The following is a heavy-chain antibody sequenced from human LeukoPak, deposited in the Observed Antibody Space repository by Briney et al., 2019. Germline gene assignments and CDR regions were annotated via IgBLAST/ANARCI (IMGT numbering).Heavy chain of an antibody. D-gene: IGHD3-3*01. CDR1: GGSINSSSYY. Sequence: SETLSLTCTVSGGSINSSSYYWGWVRQPPGKGLEWIGSMYYRGSTYYNPSLKSRVTISVDTSKNQFSLKLSSVTAADTAVYYCARAYYDFWSGHHSGAFDIWGQGTMVTVSS. V-gene: IGHV4-39*07. CDR2: MYYRGST. CDR3: ARAYYDFWSGHHSGAFDI. J-gene: IGHJ3*02.